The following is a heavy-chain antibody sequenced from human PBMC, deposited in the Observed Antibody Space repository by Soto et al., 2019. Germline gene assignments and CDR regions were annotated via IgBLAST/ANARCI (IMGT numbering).Heavy chain of an antibody. CDR2: ISYDGSNK. J-gene: IGHJ2*01. D-gene: IGHD2-21*01. V-gene: IGHV3-30*03. CDR1: GFTFSSYG. CDR3: AIDGAPLFGYWYFDL. Sequence: QVQLVESGGGVVQPGRSLRLSCAASGFTFSSYGMHWVRQAPGKGLEWVAVISYDGSNKYYADSVKGRFTISRDNSKNTLYLQMNSLRAEDTAGYYCAIDGAPLFGYWYFDLWGRGTLVTVSS.